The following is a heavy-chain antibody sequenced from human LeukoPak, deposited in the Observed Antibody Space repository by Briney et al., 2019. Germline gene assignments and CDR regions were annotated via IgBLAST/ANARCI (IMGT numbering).Heavy chain of an antibody. D-gene: IGHD2-15*01. V-gene: IGHV5-51*01. CDR2: IYPGDSDT. Sequence: GESLKISCNGSGYSFTSYWSGWVRQMPGEGLEWMGLIYPGDSDTRYSPSFQGQVTISAAKSISTAYLQWSSLKASDTAMHYCARSEGGSFVPWGQGTLVTVSS. CDR3: ARSEGGSFVP. CDR1: GYSFTSYW. J-gene: IGHJ5*02.